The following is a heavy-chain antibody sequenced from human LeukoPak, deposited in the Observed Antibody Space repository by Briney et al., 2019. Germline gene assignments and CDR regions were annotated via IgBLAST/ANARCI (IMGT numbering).Heavy chain of an antibody. J-gene: IGHJ4*02. D-gene: IGHD2-15*01. CDR1: GFTFDDYA. Sequence: GGSLRLSCAASGFTFDDYAMHWVRQAPGMGLEWVSLVSGSGGTTDYADSVRGRFTISRDNSKNSLYLQMNSLSPEDTAFYDCAKEVGGGRSYSVFDCWGQGTLVTVSS. CDR2: VSGSGGTT. V-gene: IGHV3-43*02. CDR3: AKEVGGGRSYSVFDC.